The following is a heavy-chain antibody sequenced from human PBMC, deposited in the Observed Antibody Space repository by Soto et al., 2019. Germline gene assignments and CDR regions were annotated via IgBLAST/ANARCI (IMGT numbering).Heavy chain of an antibody. CDR2: MSIGYEKT. V-gene: IGHV3-23*01. D-gene: IGHD2-21*02. CDR3: VRGDGYGDL. CDR1: GFIFSDNR. Sequence: EVQVLESGGGLVQPGGSLRLSCVASGFIFSDNRMPWVRQTPGKGLEWISGMSIGYEKTFYGDSVQGRFTVSRDSSQNTVDLQMNSLRVEDKSKYYCVRGDGYGDLWGQGTLVTVSS. J-gene: IGHJ4*02.